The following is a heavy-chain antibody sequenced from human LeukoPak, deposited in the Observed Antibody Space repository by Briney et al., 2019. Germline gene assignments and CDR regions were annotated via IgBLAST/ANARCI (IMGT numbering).Heavy chain of an antibody. CDR3: ARQGGSIMAAALRP. CDR1: GYTFTGYY. V-gene: IGHV1-2*02. CDR2: INPNSGGT. D-gene: IGHD6-13*01. Sequence: ASVKVSCKASGYTFTGYYTHWVRQAPGQGLEWMGWINPNSGGTNYAQKFQGRVTMTRDTSISTAYMELSRLRSDDTAVYYCARQGGSIMAAALRPWGQGTLVTVSS. J-gene: IGHJ5*02.